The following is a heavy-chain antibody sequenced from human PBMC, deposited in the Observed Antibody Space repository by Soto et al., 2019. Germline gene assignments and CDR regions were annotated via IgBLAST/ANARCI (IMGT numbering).Heavy chain of an antibody. CDR3: ARSRGEQWLVDNWFDP. CDR2: IIPIFGTA. J-gene: IGHJ5*02. V-gene: IGHV1-69*13. CDR1: GGTFSSYA. D-gene: IGHD6-19*01. Sequence: ASVKVSCKASGGTFSSYAISWVRQAPGQGLEWMGGIIPIFGTANYAQKFQGRVTITADESTSTAYMELSSLRSEDTAVYYCARSRGEQWLVDNWFDPWGQGTLVTVSS.